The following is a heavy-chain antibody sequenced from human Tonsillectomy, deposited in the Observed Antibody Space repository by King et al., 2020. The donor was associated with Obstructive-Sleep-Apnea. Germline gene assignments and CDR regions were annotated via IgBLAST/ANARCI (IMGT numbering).Heavy chain of an antibody. J-gene: IGHJ4*02. CDR2: IIPILGIA. V-gene: IGHV1-69*09. D-gene: IGHD6-19*01. CDR3: ARDVSGYSSGWYSDY. CDR1: GGTFSSYA. Sequence: QLVQSGAEVKKPGSSVKVSCKASGGTFSSYAISWVRQAPGQGLEWMGGIIPILGIANYAQKFQGRVTITAVKSTSTAYMELSSLRSEDTAVYYCARDVSGYSSGWYSDYWGQGTLVTVSS.